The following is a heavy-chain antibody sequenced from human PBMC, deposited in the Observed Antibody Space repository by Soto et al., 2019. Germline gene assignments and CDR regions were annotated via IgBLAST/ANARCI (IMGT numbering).Heavy chain of an antibody. CDR1: GDIFTTCP. CDR3: AREENCSGGICYSEYFQR. CDR2: VNPSGGST. V-gene: IGHV1-46*01. J-gene: IGHJ1*01. D-gene: IGHD2-15*01. Sequence: SENVSCKASGDIFTTCPMHFVRQAPGQGLEWIGVVNPSGGSTNYAQKFQGRITMTSDTSTSTVYMDLSSLTSEDTAVYYCAREENCSGGICYSEYFQRWGQGTLVTVSS.